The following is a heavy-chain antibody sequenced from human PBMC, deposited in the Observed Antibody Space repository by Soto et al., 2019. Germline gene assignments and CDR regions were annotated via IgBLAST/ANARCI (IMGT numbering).Heavy chain of an antibody. Sequence: PGGSLRLSCAASGFTFSSYGIHWVRQAPDKGLEWVAVIWYDGSNKYYADSVKGRFTISRDNSKNTLYLQMNSLRAEDTAVYYCAREAPYCSGGSCSLDYWGQGTLVTVSS. CDR1: GFTFSSYG. J-gene: IGHJ4*02. CDR3: AREAPYCSGGSCSLDY. D-gene: IGHD2-15*01. V-gene: IGHV3-33*01. CDR2: IWYDGSNK.